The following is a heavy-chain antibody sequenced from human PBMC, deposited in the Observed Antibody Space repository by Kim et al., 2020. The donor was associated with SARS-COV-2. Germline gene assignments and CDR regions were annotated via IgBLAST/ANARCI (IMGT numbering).Heavy chain of an antibody. CDR1: GYSFTSYW. CDR2: IDPSDSYT. CDR3: ASTAAQVYYYGSGSWYYYYGMDV. V-gene: IGHV5-10-1*01. D-gene: IGHD3-10*01. J-gene: IGHJ6*02. Sequence: GESLKISCKGSGYSFTSYWISWVRQMPGKGLEWMGRIDPSDSYTNYSPSFQGHVTISADKSISTAYLQWSSLKASDTAMYYCASTAAQVYYYGSGSWYYYYGMDVWGQGTTVTVSS.